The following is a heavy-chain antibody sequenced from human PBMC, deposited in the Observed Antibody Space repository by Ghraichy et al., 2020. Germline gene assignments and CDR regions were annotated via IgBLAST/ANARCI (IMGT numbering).Heavy chain of an antibody. CDR1: GYSFTDHY. CDR2: IDPNTGGT. V-gene: IGHV1-2*02. CDR3: ARDKDLGYSGYDSFDP. D-gene: IGHD5-12*01. J-gene: IGHJ5*02. Sequence: ASVKVSCKASGYSFTDHYIHWVRQAPGQGLERMGWIDPNTGGTNYVQKFQGRVTMTRDTSINTAYMELSSLRSDDTAVYYCARDKDLGYSGYDSFDPWGQGTLVTVSS.